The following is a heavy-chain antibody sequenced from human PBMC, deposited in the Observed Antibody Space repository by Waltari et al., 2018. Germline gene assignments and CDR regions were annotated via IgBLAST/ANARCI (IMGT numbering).Heavy chain of an antibody. D-gene: IGHD2-8*02. V-gene: IGHV4-34*02. Sequence: QVQLQQWGAGVLQPSETLSLTCAVYGGSLRTYYWGWPRQSPGKGLAWLGEINHAGFTNYNPSLRGRVSLLVDTSKSQFSLKINTVTAADTAVYYCVRLEDCTGPGGNCYSGDIFAMDVWGQGTAVTVSS. J-gene: IGHJ6*02. CDR1: GGSLRTYY. CDR2: INHAGFT. CDR3: VRLEDCTGPGGNCYSGDIFAMDV.